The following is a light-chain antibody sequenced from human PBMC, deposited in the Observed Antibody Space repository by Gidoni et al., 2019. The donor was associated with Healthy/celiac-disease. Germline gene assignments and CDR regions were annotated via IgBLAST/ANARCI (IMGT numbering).Light chain of an antibody. Sequence: SSELTQAPAVSVALGQTVRITCQGDSLRSYYATWYQQKPGQAPVLVIYGKNNRPSGIPDRFSGSSSGNTASLTITGAQAEDEADYYCNSRDSSGNHQFGGGTKLTVL. J-gene: IGLJ2*01. CDR3: NSRDSSGNHQ. V-gene: IGLV3-19*01. CDR2: GKN. CDR1: SLRSYY.